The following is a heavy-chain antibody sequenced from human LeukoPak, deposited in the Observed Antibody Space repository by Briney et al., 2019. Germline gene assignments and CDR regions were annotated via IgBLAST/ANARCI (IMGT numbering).Heavy chain of an antibody. V-gene: IGHV3-74*01. D-gene: IGHD3-22*01. CDR1: VFTFSSYW. Sequence: GGSLRLSCAVSVFTFSSYWMHWVRQAPGKGLVWVSRISSDGSGTSYADSVKGRSTISRDNAKNTLYLQMNSLRAEDTGVYYCARANHPTYYDSSGYYQDYWGQGTLVTVSS. CDR3: ARANHPTYYDSSGYYQDY. CDR2: ISSDGSGT. J-gene: IGHJ4*02.